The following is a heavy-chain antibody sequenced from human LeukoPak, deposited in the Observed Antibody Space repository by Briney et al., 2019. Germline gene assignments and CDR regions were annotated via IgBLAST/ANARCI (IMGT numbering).Heavy chain of an antibody. CDR1: GFTFSSYE. CDR3: PRGDCSGGSCYLSLTAIDY. D-gene: IGHD2-15*01. J-gene: IGHJ4*02. Sequence: GGSLRLSCAASGFTFSSYEMNWVRQAPGKGLEWVSYMSSSGSTIYYADSVKGRFTISRDNAKNSLYLQMNSLRAEDTAVYYCPRGDCSGGSCYLSLTAIDYWGQGTLVTVSS. CDR2: MSSSGSTI. V-gene: IGHV3-48*03.